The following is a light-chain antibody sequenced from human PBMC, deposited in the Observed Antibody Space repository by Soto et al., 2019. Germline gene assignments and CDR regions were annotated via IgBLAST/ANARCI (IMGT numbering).Light chain of an antibody. V-gene: IGLV2-14*03. Sequence: SVLPQPASVSRAPGESITLTKTSTSSDIGTYNFVSWYQQHPGKAPQLLIYDVSFRPSGVSDRFSGSKSGSTASLTISGLQSKDEANYFCSSYAASSAVVFGGGTKVTVL. J-gene: IGLJ2*01. CDR3: SSYAASSAVV. CDR1: SSDIGTYNF. CDR2: DVS.